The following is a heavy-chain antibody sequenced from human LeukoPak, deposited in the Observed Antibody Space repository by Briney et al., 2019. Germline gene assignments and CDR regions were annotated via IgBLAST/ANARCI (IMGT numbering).Heavy chain of an antibody. Sequence: ASVKVSCKASGYTFTSYDINWVRQATGQGLEWMGWMNPNGGNTGYAQKFQGRVTMTRNTSISTAYMELSSLRSEDTAVYYCARGLRFLEWLLSWFDPWGQGTLVTVSS. D-gene: IGHD3-3*01. CDR3: ARGLRFLEWLLSWFDP. J-gene: IGHJ5*02. CDR2: MNPNGGNT. V-gene: IGHV1-8*01. CDR1: GYTFTSYD.